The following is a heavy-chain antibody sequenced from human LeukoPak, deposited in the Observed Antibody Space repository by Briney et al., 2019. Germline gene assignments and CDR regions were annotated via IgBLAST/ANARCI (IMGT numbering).Heavy chain of an antibody. CDR1: GYTFTGYY. J-gene: IGHJ3*02. CDR3: ARKKAKGGAFDI. D-gene: IGHD3-16*01. V-gene: IGHV1-2*02. CDR2: INPNSGGT. Sequence: ASVKVSCKASGYTFTGYYMHWVRQAPGQGLEWMGWINPNSGGTNYAQKFQGRVTMTRDTSISTACMELSRLRPDDTAVYYCARKKAKGGAFDIWGQGTMVTVSS.